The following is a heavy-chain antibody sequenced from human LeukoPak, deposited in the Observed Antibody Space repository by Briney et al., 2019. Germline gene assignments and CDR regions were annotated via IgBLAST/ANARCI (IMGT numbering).Heavy chain of an antibody. D-gene: IGHD3-22*01. J-gene: IGHJ3*02. CDR1: GGSISSSNW. Sequence: ESSETLSLTCAVSGGSISSSNWWSWVRQPPGKGLEWIGEIYHSGSTNYNPSLKGRVTISVDKSKNQFSLKLSSVTAADTAVYYCARRNYYDSSGTGGDIWGQGTMVTVSS. V-gene: IGHV4-4*02. CDR3: ARRNYYDSSGTGGDI. CDR2: IYHSGST.